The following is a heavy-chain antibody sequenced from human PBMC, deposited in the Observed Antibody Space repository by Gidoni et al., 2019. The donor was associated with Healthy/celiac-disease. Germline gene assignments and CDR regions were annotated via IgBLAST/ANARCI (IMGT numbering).Heavy chain of an antibody. CDR3: TRDAIDCSGGSCSNYFDY. V-gene: IGHV3-30-3*01. CDR1: GFTFRRYT. D-gene: IGHD2-15*01. CDR2: ISYDGSNK. Sequence: QVQLVESGGGVVQPGLSLRLSCAASGFTFRRYTMHWVRQAPGKGLERVAVISYDGSNKYYADSVNGRFTISRDNSKITLYLQMNSLRAEDTAVYYCTRDAIDCSGGSCSNYFDYWGQGTLVTVSS. J-gene: IGHJ4*02.